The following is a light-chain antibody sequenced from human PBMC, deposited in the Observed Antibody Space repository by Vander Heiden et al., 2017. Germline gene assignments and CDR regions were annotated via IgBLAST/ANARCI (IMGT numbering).Light chain of an antibody. J-gene: IGLJ2*01. CDR3: ETWDTNNVV. Sequence: SYHLTQPPTVSVSPGQTATITCSGDDLGDKYVCWYQQKPGQSPVLVIYQDSERPSEIPQRFSGSNSGSEATLTISGTQAIDEADYYCETWDTNNVVFGGGTKLTVL. CDR2: QDS. V-gene: IGLV3-1*01. CDR1: DLGDKY.